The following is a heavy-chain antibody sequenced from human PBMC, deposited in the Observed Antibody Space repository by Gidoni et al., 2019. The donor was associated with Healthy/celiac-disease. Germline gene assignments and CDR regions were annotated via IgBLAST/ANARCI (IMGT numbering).Heavy chain of an antibody. CDR2: IYSGGST. D-gene: IGHD3-10*01. Sequence: EVQLVESGGGLVQPGGSLRLSCAASGFTVRSNYMSWVRQAPGQGLEWGSVIYSGGSTYYADSVKGRFTISRDNSKNTLYLQMNSLRAEDTAVYYCARIADYYGSGSYYRAGDYWGQGTLVTVSS. J-gene: IGHJ4*02. CDR3: ARIADYYGSGSYYRAGDY. CDR1: GFTVRSNY. V-gene: IGHV3-66*01.